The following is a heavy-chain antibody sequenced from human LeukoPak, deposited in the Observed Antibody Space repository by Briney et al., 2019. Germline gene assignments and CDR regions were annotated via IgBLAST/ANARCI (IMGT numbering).Heavy chain of an antibody. V-gene: IGHV3-23*05. J-gene: IGHJ2*01. CDR1: GFTFSDYA. D-gene: IGHD2-21*02. Sequence: QHGVSLRLSCAASGFTFSDYAMSWVRLAPGKGPEWVSSIIKTGSDTFYAESVKGRFTISRDNFDNTLSLQMNSLRAEDTATYYCAKRRGGDYRNWHFDSWGRGTLVTVAP. CDR3: AKRRGGDYRNWHFDS. CDR2: IIKTGSDT.